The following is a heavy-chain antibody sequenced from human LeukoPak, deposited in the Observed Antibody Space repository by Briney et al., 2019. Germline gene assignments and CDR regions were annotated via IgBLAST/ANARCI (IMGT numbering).Heavy chain of an antibody. V-gene: IGHV3-7*01. D-gene: IGHD3-10*01. Sequence: PGGSLRLSCAASGFTFNTYWMSWVRQAPGKGLEWVANIKQDGSEKYYVDSVKGRFTISRDNAKNTLYLQMNSLRAEDTAVYYCARDFRPWFGTLDAFDIWGQGTMVTVSS. CDR3: ARDFRPWFGTLDAFDI. J-gene: IGHJ3*02. CDR2: IKQDGSEK. CDR1: GFTFNTYW.